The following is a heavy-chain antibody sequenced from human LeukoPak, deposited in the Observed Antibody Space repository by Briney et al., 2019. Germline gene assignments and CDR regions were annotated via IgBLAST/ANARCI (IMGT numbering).Heavy chain of an antibody. CDR1: GFTFDDYA. V-gene: IGHV3-9*01. Sequence: GGSLRLSCAASGFTFDDYAMHWVRQAPGKGLEWVSGISWNSGSIGYADSVKGRFTISRDNAKNSLYLQMNSLRAEDTALYYCAKGVSSSWYLFDCWGQGTLVTVSS. J-gene: IGHJ4*02. CDR3: AKGVSSSWYLFDC. CDR2: ISWNSGSI. D-gene: IGHD6-13*01.